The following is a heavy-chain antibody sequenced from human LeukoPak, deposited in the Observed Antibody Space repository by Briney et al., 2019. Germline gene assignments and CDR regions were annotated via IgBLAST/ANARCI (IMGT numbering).Heavy chain of an antibody. CDR2: IYYSGST. Sequence: PSETLSLTCTVSGGSISSYYWSWIRQPPGKGLERIGYIYYSGSTNYNPSLKSRVTISVDTSKNQFSLKLSSVTAADTAVYYCARVRYSYGIHFDYWGQGTLVTVSS. CDR3: ARVRYSYGIHFDY. CDR1: GGSISSYY. J-gene: IGHJ4*02. D-gene: IGHD5-18*01. V-gene: IGHV4-59*01.